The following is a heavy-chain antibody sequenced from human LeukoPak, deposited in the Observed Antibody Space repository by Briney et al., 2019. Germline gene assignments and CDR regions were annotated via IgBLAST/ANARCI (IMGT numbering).Heavy chain of an antibody. CDR3: ARQGYSSSWPYFDY. CDR2: IYYSGST. D-gene: IGHD6-13*01. V-gene: IGHV4-59*08. J-gene: IGHJ4*02. Sequence: PSETLSLTCTVSGGSISSYYWSWIRQPPGKGLEWIGHIYYSGSTNYNPSLKSRVTISVDTSKNQFSLKLSSVTAADTAVYYCARQGYSSSWPYFDYWGQGTLVTVSS. CDR1: GGSISSYY.